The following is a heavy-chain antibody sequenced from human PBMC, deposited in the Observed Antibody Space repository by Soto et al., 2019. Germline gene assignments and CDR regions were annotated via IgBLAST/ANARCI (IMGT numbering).Heavy chain of an antibody. V-gene: IGHV3-21*01. CDR3: ARDLSMSYFDY. CDR1: GFTFSSYS. J-gene: IGHJ4*02. CDR2: ISSSSSYI. Sequence: GGSLRLSCAASGFTFSSYSMNWVRQAPGKGLEWVSSISSSSSYIYYADSVKGRFTISRDNAKNSLYLQMNSLRAEDTAVYYCARDLSMSYFDYWGQGTLVTVSS.